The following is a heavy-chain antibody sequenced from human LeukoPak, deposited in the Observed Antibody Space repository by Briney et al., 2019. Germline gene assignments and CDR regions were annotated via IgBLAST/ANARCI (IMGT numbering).Heavy chain of an antibody. CDR3: ARGRGLNGPLSYVDY. D-gene: IGHD1-1*01. V-gene: IGHV3-33*01. CDR1: GFSFSGYG. CDR2: IWYDGSKT. Sequence: PGRSLRLSCAASGFSFSGYGMRWVRQAPGKGLEWVALIWYDGSKTYYGDSVKGRFTISRDNSKNTLYLQMNTLRAEDTAVYYCARGRGLNGPLSYVDYWGQGTLVTVSS. J-gene: IGHJ4*02.